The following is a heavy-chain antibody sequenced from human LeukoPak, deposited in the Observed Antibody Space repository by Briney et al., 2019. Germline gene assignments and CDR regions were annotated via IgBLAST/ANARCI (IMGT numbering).Heavy chain of an antibody. D-gene: IGHD6-13*01. CDR1: GGSFSGYY. Sequence: SETLSLTCAVYGGSFSGYYWSWIRQPPGKGLEWIGEINHSGSTNYNPSLKSRVTISVDTSKNQFSLKLSSVTAADTAVYYCARLLLTSSWYVRSYYYYYYMDVWGKGTTVTISS. CDR3: ARLLLTSSWYVRSYYYYYYMDV. CDR2: INHSGST. J-gene: IGHJ6*03. V-gene: IGHV4-34*01.